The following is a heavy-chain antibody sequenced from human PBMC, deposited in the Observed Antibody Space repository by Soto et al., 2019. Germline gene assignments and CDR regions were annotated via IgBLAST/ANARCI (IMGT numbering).Heavy chain of an antibody. CDR3: ARGVTYYYDSSGYFDY. CDR1: GGTFSSYA. Sequence: SVKVSCKASGGTFSSYAIIWVRQAPGQGVEEMGGIINISGTANYAQNFQGRVTITADESTSTAYMELSSLRSEDTAVYYCARGVTYYYDSSGYFDYWGQGTLVTVSS. CDR2: IINISGTA. J-gene: IGHJ4*02. V-gene: IGHV1-69*13. D-gene: IGHD3-22*01.